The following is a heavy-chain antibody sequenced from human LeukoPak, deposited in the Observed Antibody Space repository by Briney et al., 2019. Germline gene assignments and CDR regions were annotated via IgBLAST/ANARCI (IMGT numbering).Heavy chain of an antibody. Sequence: PSETLSLTCTVSGGSISSYYWSWIRQPAGEGLEWIGRIYTSGSTSYNPSLKSRVTMSVDTSKNQFSLKLSSVTAADTAVYYCAREVPYYDFWSGYYSFDYWGQGTLVTVSS. CDR3: AREVPYYDFWSGYYSFDY. D-gene: IGHD3-3*01. CDR1: GGSISSYY. CDR2: IYTSGST. V-gene: IGHV4-4*07. J-gene: IGHJ4*02.